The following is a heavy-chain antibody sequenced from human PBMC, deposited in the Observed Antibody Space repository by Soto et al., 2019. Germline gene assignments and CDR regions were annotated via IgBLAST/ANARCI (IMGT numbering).Heavy chain of an antibody. CDR1: GFTFSNAW. J-gene: IGHJ5*02. Sequence: EVQLVESGGGLVKPGGSLRLSCAASGFTFSNAWMSWVRQAPGKGLEWVGRIKSKTDGGTTDYVAPAKARFTISRDDSKHTVYLERNCRKTGGTAVYFSTTGYRGWLVASYWCEPWGQRIL. V-gene: IGHV3-15*01. D-gene: IGHD6-19*01. CDR3: TTGYRGWLVASYWCEP. CDR2: IKSKTDGGTT.